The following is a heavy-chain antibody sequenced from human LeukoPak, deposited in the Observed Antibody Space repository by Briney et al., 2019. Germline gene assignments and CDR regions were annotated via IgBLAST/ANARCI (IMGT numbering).Heavy chain of an antibody. V-gene: IGHV1-18*01. CDR2: ISAYNGNT. J-gene: IGHJ4*02. D-gene: IGHD3-22*01. CDR1: GYTFTSYG. CDR3: ARDRGYYYDSSGSGTAFFDY. Sequence: ASVKVSCKASGYTFTSYGISWVRQAPGQGLEWMGWISAYNGNTNYAQKLRGRVTMTTDTSTSTAYMELRSLRSDDTAVYYCARDRGYYYDSSGSGTAFFDYWGQGTLVTVSS.